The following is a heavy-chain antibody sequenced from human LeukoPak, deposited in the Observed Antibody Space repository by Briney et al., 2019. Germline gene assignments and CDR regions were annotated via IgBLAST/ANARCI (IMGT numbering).Heavy chain of an antibody. Sequence: PSQTLSLTCTVSGDSISSGGYYWSWIRPHPGKGLEWIGYIYYSGSTYYNPSLKSRVTISVDTSKNQFSLKLSSVSAADTAVYYCARDSRFGDYVDYYYGMDVWGQGTTVTVSS. V-gene: IGHV4-31*03. D-gene: IGHD4-17*01. CDR2: IYYSGST. J-gene: IGHJ6*02. CDR1: GDSISSGGYY. CDR3: ARDSRFGDYVDYYYGMDV.